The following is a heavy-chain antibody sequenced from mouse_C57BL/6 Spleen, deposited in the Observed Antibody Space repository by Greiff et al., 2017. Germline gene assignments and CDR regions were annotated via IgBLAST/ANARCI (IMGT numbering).Heavy chain of an antibody. Sequence: LLESGAELVRPGASVKLSCTASGFNIKDDYMHWVKQRPEQGLEWIGWIDPENGDTEYASKFQGKATITADTSTNTAYLQLSSLTSEDTAIYYCTTNYYGSYWGQGTTLTVSS. V-gene: IGHV14-4*01. CDR2: IDPENGDT. J-gene: IGHJ2*01. CDR1: GFNIKDDY. D-gene: IGHD1-1*01. CDR3: TTNYYGSY.